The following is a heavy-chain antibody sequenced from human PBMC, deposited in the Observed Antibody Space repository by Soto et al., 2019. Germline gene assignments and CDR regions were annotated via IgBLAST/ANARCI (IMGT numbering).Heavy chain of an antibody. D-gene: IGHD3-9*01. V-gene: IGHV3-30-3*01. CDR3: ARDRELRYFDWLPTAAEY. CDR1: GFTFSSYA. J-gene: IGHJ4*02. Sequence: PGGSLRLSCAASGFTFSSYAMHWVRQAPGKGLEWVAVISYDGSNKYYADSVKGRFTISRDNSKNTLYLQMNSLRAEDTAVYYCARDRELRYFDWLPTAAEYWGQGTLVTVSS. CDR2: ISYDGSNK.